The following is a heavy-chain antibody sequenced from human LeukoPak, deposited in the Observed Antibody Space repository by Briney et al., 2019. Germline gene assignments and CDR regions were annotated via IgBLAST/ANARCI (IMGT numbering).Heavy chain of an antibody. CDR3: ARGVLRELRGFDY. CDR1: GYTLSDYY. J-gene: IGHJ4*02. CDR2: INPNSGAT. D-gene: IGHD1-7*01. Sequence: ASVTVSCKTSGYTLSDYYMHWVRQAPGQGLEWMGWINPNSGATTYAENFQGRVIMTRDTSISTAYMELTSLRSDDTALYYCARGVLRELRGFDYWGQGTLVTASS. V-gene: IGHV1-2*02.